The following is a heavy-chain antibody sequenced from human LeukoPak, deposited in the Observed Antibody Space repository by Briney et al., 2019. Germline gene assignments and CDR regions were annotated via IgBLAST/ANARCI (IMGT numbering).Heavy chain of an antibody. V-gene: IGHV4-4*02. CDR3: ARDSGSGSYYGMDV. Sequence: PSGTLSLTCAVSGGSISSSNWWGWVRQPPGKGLEWIGEIYHSGSTNYNPSLKSRVTISVDKSKNQFSLKLSSVTAADTAVYYCARDSGSGSYYGMDVWGKGTTVTVSS. CDR2: IYHSGST. CDR1: GGSISSSNW. J-gene: IGHJ6*04. D-gene: IGHD3-10*01.